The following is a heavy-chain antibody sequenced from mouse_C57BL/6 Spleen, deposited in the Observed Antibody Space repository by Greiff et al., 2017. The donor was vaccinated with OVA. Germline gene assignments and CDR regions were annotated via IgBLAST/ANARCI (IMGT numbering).Heavy chain of an antibody. CDR2: ISYSGST. J-gene: IGHJ4*01. CDR1: GYSITSGYD. D-gene: IGHD1-1*01. Sequence: EVHLVESGPGMVKPSQSLSLTCTVTGYSITSGYDWHWIRHFPGNKLEWMGYISYSGSTNYNPSLKSRISITHDTSKNHFFLKLNSVTTEDTATYYCARRGYGSSPDYYAMDYWGQGTSVTVSS. CDR3: ARRGYGSSPDYYAMDY. V-gene: IGHV3-1*01.